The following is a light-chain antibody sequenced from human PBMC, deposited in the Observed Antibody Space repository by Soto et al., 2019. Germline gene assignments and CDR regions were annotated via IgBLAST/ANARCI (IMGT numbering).Light chain of an antibody. J-gene: IGKJ1*01. CDR3: QHYNSSSEA. Sequence: IQITQSPSTLSASVGDSVTITCRASQTISSWLAWYQQKPGKAPKLLIYKASTLTSGVPSRFSGSGSGTEFTLTISSLQPDDFETYYCQHYNSSSEAFGQGTKVDI. V-gene: IGKV1-5*03. CDR1: QTISSW. CDR2: KAS.